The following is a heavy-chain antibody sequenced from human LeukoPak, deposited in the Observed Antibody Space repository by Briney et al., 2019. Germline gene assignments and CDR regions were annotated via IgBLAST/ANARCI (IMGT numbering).Heavy chain of an antibody. Sequence: PGGSLRLSCAASGLTFSSYGMHWVRQAPGKGLEWVAFIRYDGSNKYYADSVKGRFTISRDNSKNTLYLQMNSLRAEDTAVYYCAKVAGRAFGEVIVSRARSYMDVWGKGTTVIVSS. CDR2: IRYDGSNK. V-gene: IGHV3-30*02. CDR1: GLTFSSYG. J-gene: IGHJ6*03. CDR3: AKVAGRAFGEVIVSRARSYMDV. D-gene: IGHD3-16*02.